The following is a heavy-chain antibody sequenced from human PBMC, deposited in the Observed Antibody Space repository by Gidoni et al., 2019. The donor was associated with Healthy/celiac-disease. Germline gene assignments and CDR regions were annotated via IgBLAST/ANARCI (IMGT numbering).Heavy chain of an antibody. CDR3: ARGWGVLGAIPPSTFDY. V-gene: IGHV1-46*01. D-gene: IGHD1-26*01. J-gene: IGHJ4*02. Sequence: QVQLVQSGAEVKKPGASVKVSCKASGYTFTSSYMHWVRQAPGQGLEWMGIINPSGGSTSYAQKFQGRVTMTRDTSTSTVYMELSSLRSEDTAVYYCARGWGVLGAIPPSTFDYWGQGTLVTVSS. CDR2: INPSGGST. CDR1: GYTFTSSY.